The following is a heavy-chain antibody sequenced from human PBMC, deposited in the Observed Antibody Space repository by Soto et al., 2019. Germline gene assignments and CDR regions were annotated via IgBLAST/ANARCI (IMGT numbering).Heavy chain of an antibody. D-gene: IGHD5-12*01. V-gene: IGHV1-2*02. CDR2: INPNSGGT. Sequence: GASVKVSCKASGYTFTGYYMHWVRQAPGQGLEWMGWINPNSGGTNYAQKFQGRVTMTRDTSISTAYMELSRLRSDDTAVYYCARGDSGYQKSHFDYWGQGTLVTVSS. CDR1: GYTFTGYY. CDR3: ARGDSGYQKSHFDY. J-gene: IGHJ4*02.